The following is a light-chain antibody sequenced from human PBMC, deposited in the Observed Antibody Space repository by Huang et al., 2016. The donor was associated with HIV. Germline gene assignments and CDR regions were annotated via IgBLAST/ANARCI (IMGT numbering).Light chain of an antibody. J-gene: IGKJ1*01. Sequence: EMVMTQSPATLSVSPGERATLSCRASQSVSSNLAGYQHKPGQAPRLLIYGASTRATGIPARFSGSGSGTEFTLTISSLQSEDFAVYYCQQYNNWPRTFGQGTKVEIK. V-gene: IGKV3-15*01. CDR3: QQYNNWPRT. CDR2: GAS. CDR1: QSVSSN.